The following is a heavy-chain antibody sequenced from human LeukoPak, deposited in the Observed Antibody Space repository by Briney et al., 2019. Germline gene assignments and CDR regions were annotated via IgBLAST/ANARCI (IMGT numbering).Heavy chain of an antibody. CDR1: GFTFSSYW. Sequence: GGSLRLSCEASGFTFSSYWMSWVRQAPGKGLEWVANIKKDGTEKYYVDSVKGRFTISRDNAKNSLYLQMNSLRAEDTAVYYCAKEGGYSSSPFDYWGQGTLVTVSS. CDR3: AKEGGYSSSPFDY. V-gene: IGHV3-7*01. D-gene: IGHD6-13*01. CDR2: IKKDGTEK. J-gene: IGHJ4*02.